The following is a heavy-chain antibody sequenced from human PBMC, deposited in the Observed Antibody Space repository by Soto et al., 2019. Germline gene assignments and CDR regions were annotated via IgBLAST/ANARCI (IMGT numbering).Heavy chain of an antibody. CDR3: ARNDDSGLDV. CDR2: ISSSSSTI. V-gene: IGHV3-48*02. J-gene: IGHJ6*02. CDR1: GFTFSRYS. D-gene: IGHD1-1*01. Sequence: ESLGLSCAASGFTFSRYSMNGVRQAPGKGLEWVSYISSSSSTIYYADSVKGRLTISRDNAKNSLYLQMNSLRDEDTAVYYCARNDDSGLDVWGQGTTVTVSS.